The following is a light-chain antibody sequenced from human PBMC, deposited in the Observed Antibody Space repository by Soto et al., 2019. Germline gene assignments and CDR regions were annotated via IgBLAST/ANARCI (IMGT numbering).Light chain of an antibody. CDR2: AAS. J-gene: IGKJ4*01. V-gene: IGKV1-39*01. Sequence: DIQMTQSPSSLSASVGDRVNITCRASQIISSYLNWYQQKPGKAPKLLIYAASSLQSGVPSRFSGSGSGTDFTLTISSLQPEDFATYYCQQSYSTPLTFGGGTKVEIK. CDR3: QQSYSTPLT. CDR1: QIISSY.